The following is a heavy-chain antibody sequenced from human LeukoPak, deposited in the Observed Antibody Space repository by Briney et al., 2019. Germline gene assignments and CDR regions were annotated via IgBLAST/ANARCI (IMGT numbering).Heavy chain of an antibody. CDR3: ARDSYGGNWSLGY. Sequence: SSVPLSCKASGFTFTGYYIHWVRQAPGQGLEWMGWVNPNSGGTNYAQMFQGRVTMTRDTSINTAYMELSGLRSDDTAVYYCARDSYGGNWSLGYWGQGNLGSVSS. J-gene: IGHJ4*02. CDR1: GFTFTGYY. V-gene: IGHV1-2*02. D-gene: IGHD4-23*01. CDR2: VNPNSGGT.